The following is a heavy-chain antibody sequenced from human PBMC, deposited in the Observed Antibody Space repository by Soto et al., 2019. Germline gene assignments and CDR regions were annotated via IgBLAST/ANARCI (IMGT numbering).Heavy chain of an antibody. Sequence: EVQLVESGGGSVKPGGSLRLTCAAFDFSLTNTEVDCVRQAPGKRLEWVGRIISKVHGGTTEFAAPMKGRFTISRHDSELTVELQMYSQNTDNPGVYYCLMKMSDPWGQGTLVTVSP. CDR3: LMKMSDP. J-gene: IGHJ5*02. CDR2: IISKVHGGTT. V-gene: IGHV3-15*07. D-gene: IGHD2-8*01. CDR1: DFSLTNTE.